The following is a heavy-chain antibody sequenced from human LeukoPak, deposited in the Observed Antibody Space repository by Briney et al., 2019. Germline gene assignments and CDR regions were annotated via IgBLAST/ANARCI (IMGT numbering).Heavy chain of an antibody. CDR1: GGSFSGYY. CDR3: ERGRPSDY. V-gene: IGHV4-34*01. Sequence: SETLSLTCAVYGGSFSGYYWSWIRQPPGKGLEWIGEINHSGSTNYNPSLKSRVTISVDTSKNQFSLKLSSVTAADTAVYYCERGRPSDYWGQGTLVTVSS. J-gene: IGHJ4*02. CDR2: INHSGST.